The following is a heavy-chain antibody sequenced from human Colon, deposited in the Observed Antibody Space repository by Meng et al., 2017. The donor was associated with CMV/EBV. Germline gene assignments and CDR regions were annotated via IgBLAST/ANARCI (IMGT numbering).Heavy chain of an antibody. D-gene: IGHD6-19*01. CDR1: GASISSTDY. CDR2: IHSSGTT. V-gene: IGHV4-39*07. J-gene: IGHJ4*02. Sequence: SETLSLTCIISGASISSTDYWGWIRQPPGKGLEWIGNIHSSGTTYYNPSLKSRVTISVDTSKNQVSLKVNSVTAADTAMYYCVRGGGIGVADYWGQGTLVPSPQ. CDR3: VRGGGIGVADY.